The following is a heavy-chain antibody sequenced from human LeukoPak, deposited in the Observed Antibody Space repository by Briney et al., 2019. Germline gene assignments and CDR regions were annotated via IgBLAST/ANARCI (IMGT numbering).Heavy chain of an antibody. CDR2: IKEDGSEK. V-gene: IGHV3-7*01. CDR1: GFTFSIYW. J-gene: IGHJ4*02. Sequence: GGSLRLSCAASGFTFSIYWMTWVRQAPGKGLEWVANIKEDGSEKYYVDSVMGRYTISRDNAKKSLYLQMNSLRAEDTAVYYCARDWPTPRARIDYWGQGTLVTVSS. D-gene: IGHD2-15*01. CDR3: ARDWPTPRARIDY.